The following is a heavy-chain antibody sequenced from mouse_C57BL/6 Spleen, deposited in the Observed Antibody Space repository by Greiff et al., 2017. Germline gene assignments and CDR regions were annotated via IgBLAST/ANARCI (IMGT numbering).Heavy chain of an antibody. J-gene: IGHJ2*01. V-gene: IGHV2-2*01. Sequence: VKVVESGPGLVQPSQSLSITCTVSGFSLTSYGVHWVRQSPGKGLEWLGVIWSGGSTDYNAAFISRLSISNDNSKIQVFLKMTSLQADDTAIYYCARNNSGSSSDYWGQGTTLTVSS. D-gene: IGHD1-1*01. CDR3: ARNNSGSSSDY. CDR2: IWSGGST. CDR1: GFSLTSYG.